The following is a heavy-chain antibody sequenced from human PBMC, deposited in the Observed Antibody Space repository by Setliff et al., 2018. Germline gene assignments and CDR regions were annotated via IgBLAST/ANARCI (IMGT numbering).Heavy chain of an antibody. CDR2: IIPVIDTT. J-gene: IGHJ4*02. D-gene: IGHD6-13*01. CDR1: GGAFSSYA. V-gene: IGHV1-69*11. CDR3: AKCSSWHGHYPHFNY. Sequence: SVKVSCKASGGAFSSYALTWVRQAPGQGLEWMGRIIPVIDTTDYAQTFQGRVTITADESTRTVYMELSSLRSEDTAIYYCAKCSSWHGHYPHFNYWGQGTLVTVSS.